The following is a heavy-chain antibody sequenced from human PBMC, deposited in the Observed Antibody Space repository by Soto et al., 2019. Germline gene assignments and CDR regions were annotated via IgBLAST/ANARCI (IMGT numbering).Heavy chain of an antibody. D-gene: IGHD1-1*01. CDR3: ARIQPYDDGDY. CDR2: IIPILGIA. Sequence: QVQLVQSGAEVKKPGSSVKVSCKASGGTFSSYTIDWVRQAPGQGLEWMGRIIPILGIANYAQQFQGRVTTTADKSTSTAYMELSSLRSEDTAVYYCARIQPYDDGDYGGQGTLVTVSS. V-gene: IGHV1-69*02. J-gene: IGHJ4*02. CDR1: GGTFSSYT.